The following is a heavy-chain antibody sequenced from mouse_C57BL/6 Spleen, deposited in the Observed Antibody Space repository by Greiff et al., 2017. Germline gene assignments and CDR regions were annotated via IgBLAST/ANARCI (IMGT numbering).Heavy chain of an antibody. CDR3: ARKGVFTTVVARYFDV. CDR1: GYTFTSYW. Sequence: QVQLQQPGAELVMPGASVKLSCKASGYTFTSYWMHWVKQRPGQGLEWIGEIDPSDSYTNYNQKFKGKSTLTVDKSSSTAYMQLSSLTSEDSAVYYCARKGVFTTVVARYFDVWGTGTTVTVSS. V-gene: IGHV1-69*01. D-gene: IGHD1-1*01. J-gene: IGHJ1*03. CDR2: IDPSDSYT.